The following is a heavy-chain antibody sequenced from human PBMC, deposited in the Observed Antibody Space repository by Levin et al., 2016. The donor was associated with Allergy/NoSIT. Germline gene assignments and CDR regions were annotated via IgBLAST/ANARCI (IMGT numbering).Heavy chain of an antibody. V-gene: IGHV3-21*04. J-gene: IGHJ3*02. CDR3: ARDRSKDDILTGRGAFDI. CDR2: ISSSSSYI. D-gene: IGHD3-9*01. CDR1: GFTFSSYS. Sequence: GESLKISCAASGFTFSSYSMNWVRQAPGKGLEWVSSISSSSSYIYYADSVKGRFTISRDNAKNSLFLQMNSLRAEDTAVYYCARDRSKDDILTGRGAFDIWGQGTMVTVSS.